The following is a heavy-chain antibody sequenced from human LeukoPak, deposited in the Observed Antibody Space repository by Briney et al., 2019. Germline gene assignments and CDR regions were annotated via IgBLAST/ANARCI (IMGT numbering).Heavy chain of an antibody. CDR3: ARAPRKFRGIIVTPLYYFDY. CDR2: ITGSSSTI. D-gene: IGHD3-10*01. J-gene: IGHJ4*02. V-gene: IGHV3-48*04. CDR1: GFTFSSYS. Sequence: PGGSLRLSCAASGFTFSSYSMNWVRQAPGKGLEWVSYITGSSSTIYYADSVEGRFTISRDNGKNSLYLQMNSLRAEDTAIYYCARAPRKFRGIIVTPLYYFDYWGQGALVTVSS.